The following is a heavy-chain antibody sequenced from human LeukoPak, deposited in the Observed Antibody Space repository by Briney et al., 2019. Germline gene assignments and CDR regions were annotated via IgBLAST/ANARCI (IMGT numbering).Heavy chain of an antibody. CDR1: GFSLSTSGVG. CDR2: IYWDDDK. V-gene: IGHV2-5*02. D-gene: IGHD3-10*01. J-gene: IGHJ4*02. CDR3: ARIYASGSFDY. Sequence: SGPTLVKPTQTLTLTCTFSGFSLSTSGVGVGWIRQPPGKALEWLALIYWDDDKRYRPSLKSRLTITKDTSKNQVVLTLTNMDPVHTATYYCARIYASGSFDYWGQGTLVTVSS.